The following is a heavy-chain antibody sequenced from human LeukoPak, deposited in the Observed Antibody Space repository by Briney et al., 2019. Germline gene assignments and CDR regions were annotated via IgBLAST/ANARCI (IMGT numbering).Heavy chain of an antibody. CDR1: GYTFTSYD. CDR3: ARDSRFEALPGGSRALDY. D-gene: IGHD1-26*01. CDR2: ISAYNGNT. J-gene: IGHJ4*02. V-gene: IGHV1-18*01. Sequence: ASVKVSCKASGYTFTSYDISWVRQAPGQGLEWMGWISAYNGNTNYAQKLQGRVTMTTDTSTSTAYMELRSLRSDDTAVYYCARDSRFEALPGGSRALDYWGQGTLVTVSS.